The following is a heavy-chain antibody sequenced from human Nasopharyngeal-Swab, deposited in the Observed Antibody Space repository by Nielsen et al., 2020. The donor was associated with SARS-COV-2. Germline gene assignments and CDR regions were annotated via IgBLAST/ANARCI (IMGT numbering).Heavy chain of an antibody. V-gene: IGHV5-51*01. CDR3: ARAIWYGSGSYYFDY. CDR2: IYPGDSDI. J-gene: IGHJ4*02. Sequence: VRQMPGKGLEWMGFIYPGDSDIRYSPSFQGQATISADKSIRTAYLQWSSLKTSETAMFYCARAIWYGSGSYYFDYWGQGTLVTVSS. D-gene: IGHD3-10*01.